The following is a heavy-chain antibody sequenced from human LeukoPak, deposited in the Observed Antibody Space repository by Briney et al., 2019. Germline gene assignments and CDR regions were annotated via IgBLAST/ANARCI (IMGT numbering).Heavy chain of an antibody. V-gene: IGHV4-34*01. Sequence: PSETLSLTCAVYGGSFSGYYWSWIRQPPGKGLEWIGEINHSGSTNYNPSLKSRVTISVDTSKNQFSLKLSSVTAADTAVYYCARNGGLRGDAFDIWGQGTMVTVSS. D-gene: IGHD7-27*01. CDR3: ARNGGLRGDAFDI. CDR1: GGSFSGYY. J-gene: IGHJ3*02. CDR2: INHSGST.